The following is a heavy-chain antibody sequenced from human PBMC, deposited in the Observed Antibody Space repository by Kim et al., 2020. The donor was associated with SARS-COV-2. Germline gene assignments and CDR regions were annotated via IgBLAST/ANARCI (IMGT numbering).Heavy chain of an antibody. V-gene: IGHV3-49*03. CDR3: TSTLGYSYGFQAGAFDI. D-gene: IGHD5-18*01. CDR2: IRSKAYGGTT. Sequence: GGSLRLSCTASGFTFGDYAMSWFRQAPGKGLEWVGFIRSKAYGGTTEYAASVKGRFTISRDDSKGIAYLQMNSLKTEDTAVYYCTSTLGYSYGFQAGAFDIWGQGTMVTVSS. CDR1: GFTFGDYA. J-gene: IGHJ3*02.